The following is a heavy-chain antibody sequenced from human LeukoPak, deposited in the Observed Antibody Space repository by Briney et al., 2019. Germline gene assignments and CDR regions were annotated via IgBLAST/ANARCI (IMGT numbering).Heavy chain of an antibody. J-gene: IGHJ4*02. V-gene: IGHV3-53*04. Sequence: GGSLGLSCAASEFSVSNNYMSWVRQAPGKGLEWVSVIYSGDITNYADSVKGRFTISRHNSKNTLFLQMNSLRPEDTAVYYCASTKYISGGYYFDYWGQGALVTVSS. CDR2: IYSGDIT. CDR1: EFSVSNNY. CDR3: ASTKYISGGYYFDY. D-gene: IGHD6-19*01.